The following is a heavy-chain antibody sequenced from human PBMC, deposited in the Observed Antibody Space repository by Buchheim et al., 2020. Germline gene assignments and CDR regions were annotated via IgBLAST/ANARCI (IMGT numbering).Heavy chain of an antibody. CDR3: AKASSTYHSGSGSPDY. D-gene: IGHD3-10*01. CDR2: IKQDGTET. Sequence: EVQLVESGGGLVQPGGSLRLSCAASGLTFSSYWMTWVRQAPGKGLEWVANIKQDGTETYYVDSVKGRFTISRDNAKNSLFLQMDSLRAEDTALYYCAKASSTYHSGSGSPDYWRQGT. CDR1: GLTFSSYW. V-gene: IGHV3-7*01. J-gene: IGHJ4*02.